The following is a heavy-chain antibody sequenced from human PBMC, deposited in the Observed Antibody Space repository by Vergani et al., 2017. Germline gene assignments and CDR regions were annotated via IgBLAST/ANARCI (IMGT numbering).Heavy chain of an antibody. D-gene: IGHD3-16*01. CDR3: AKHFRGWGIDY. Sequence: QVQLVESGGGVVQRGGSLRLSCATSGFTLSNYDMQWIRQGPGKGLEFVAFIQFAGSNQYYAESVKGRFTLSRDFSKNTLYLQMNSLRTEDTATYYCAKHFRGWGIDYWGQGTQVIVSS. V-gene: IGHV3-30*02. CDR1: GFTLSNYD. CDR2: IQFAGSNQ. J-gene: IGHJ4*02.